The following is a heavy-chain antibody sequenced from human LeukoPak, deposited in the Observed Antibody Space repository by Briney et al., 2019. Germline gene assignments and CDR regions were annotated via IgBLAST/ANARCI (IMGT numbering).Heavy chain of an antibody. CDR3: AKDVLDDRWLQLNPYDL. J-gene: IGHJ5*02. CDR2: ISDSGDTI. Sequence: WGSLRLSCEASGFMLNDFYMTWIRQAPGKGLEWVAYISDSGDTIYYADSVRGRFTISRDNSENSVYLQMTSLTAEDTALYYCAKDVLDDRWLQLNPYDLWGQGTLVIVSS. D-gene: IGHD5-24*01. CDR1: GFMLNDFY. V-gene: IGHV3-11*04.